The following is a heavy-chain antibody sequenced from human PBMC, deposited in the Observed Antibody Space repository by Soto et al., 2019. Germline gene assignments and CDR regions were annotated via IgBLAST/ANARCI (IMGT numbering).Heavy chain of an antibody. V-gene: IGHV4-39*01. CDR1: GASIITDNYF. CDR3: ARRRASDYGGNHHPYYFDR. J-gene: IGHJ4*02. D-gene: IGHD4-17*01. CDR2: ISYSGRT. Sequence: LSLTCTVSGASIITDNYFWVWIRQSPRRGLELIGSISYSGRTYDNPSPQSRVTISIDASKNQFSLKLTSVTTADTAVYYCARRRASDYGGNHHPYYFDRWGQGALVTVSS.